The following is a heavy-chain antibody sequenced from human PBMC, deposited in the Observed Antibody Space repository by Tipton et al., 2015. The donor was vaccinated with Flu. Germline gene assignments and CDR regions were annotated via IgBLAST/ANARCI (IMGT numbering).Heavy chain of an antibody. D-gene: IGHD2-2*01. J-gene: IGHJ4*02. V-gene: IGHV4-59*08. Sequence: TLSLTCSVSGGSISSYYWSWIRQPPGKGLEWIGYVFYTGSTDYNPSLKSRVSISLDTSKNQFSLELSSVTTADTAVYYCARGARIPYYFNYWGPGTLVTVSS. CDR3: ARGARIPYYFNY. CDR2: VFYTGST. CDR1: GGSISSYY.